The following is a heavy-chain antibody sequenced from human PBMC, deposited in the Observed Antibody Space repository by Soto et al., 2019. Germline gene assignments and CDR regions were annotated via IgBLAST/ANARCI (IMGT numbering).Heavy chain of an antibody. D-gene: IGHD6-13*01. CDR2: IIPIFGTA. V-gene: IGHV1-69*13. CDR1: GGTFSSYA. J-gene: IGHJ5*02. Sequence: SVKVSCKASGGTFSSYAISWVRQAPGQGLEWMGGIIPIFGTANYAQKFQGRVTITADESTSTAYMELSSLRSEDTAVYYCASPYLAAAPRFGTWFAPWGQGTQVTVSS. CDR3: ASPYLAAAPRFGTWFAP.